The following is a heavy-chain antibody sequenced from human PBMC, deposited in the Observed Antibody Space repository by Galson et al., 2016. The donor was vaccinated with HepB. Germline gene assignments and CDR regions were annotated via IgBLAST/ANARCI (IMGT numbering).Heavy chain of an antibody. CDR1: GFIVSTNS. CDR3: ARDPLVNWYFDL. J-gene: IGHJ2*01. CDR2: VYSDGRT. D-gene: IGHD2-21*01. Sequence: SLRLSCAASGFIVSTNSMHWVRQAAGKGPEWVSVVYSDGRTYYADSVRGRFTIFRDNSKKTVYLQMNSLRAEDTAVYYCARDPLVNWYFDLWGRGTLVTVSS. V-gene: IGHV3-53*01.